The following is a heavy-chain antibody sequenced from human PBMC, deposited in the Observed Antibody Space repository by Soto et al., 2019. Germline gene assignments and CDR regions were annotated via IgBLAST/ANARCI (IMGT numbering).Heavy chain of an antibody. CDR3: ARVETAPGIWGAFDI. D-gene: IGHD2-15*01. CDR2: IYSGGNT. J-gene: IGHJ3*02. Sequence: VQLVESGGGLVQPGGSLRLSCAASGFTVSSNYMSWVRQAPGKGLERVSVIYSGGNTYYADSVKGRFTISRHNSKNTLYLQMNSLRAEDTAVYYCARVETAPGIWGAFDIWGQGTMVTVSS. CDR1: GFTVSSNY. V-gene: IGHV3-53*04.